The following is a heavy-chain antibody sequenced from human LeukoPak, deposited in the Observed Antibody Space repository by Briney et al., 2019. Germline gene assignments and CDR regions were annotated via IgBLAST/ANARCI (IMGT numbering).Heavy chain of an antibody. CDR2: IYYSGST. J-gene: IGHJ1*01. D-gene: IGHD6-13*01. CDR3: ARRRSSWYGNEYFQH. V-gene: IGHV4-39*01. Sequence: PSETLSLTCTVSGGSISSSSYYWGWIRQPPGKGLEWIGSIYYSGSTYYNPSLKSRVTISVDTSKNQFSLKLSSVTAAGTAVYYCARRRSSWYGNEYFQHWGQGTLVTVSS. CDR1: GGSISSSSYY.